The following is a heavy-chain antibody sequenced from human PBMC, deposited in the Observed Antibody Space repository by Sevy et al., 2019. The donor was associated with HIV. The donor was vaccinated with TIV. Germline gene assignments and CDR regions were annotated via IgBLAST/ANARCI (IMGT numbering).Heavy chain of an antibody. Sequence: ETLSLTCTVSGGSITSLYWNWIRQPPGKRLEWIANIYYNGHINYNPSLKSLVTLSLDTSKNQFSLRLRSVTAADTAMYYCAGENAWGRGYSWGQGTLVTVSS. CDR2: IYYNGHI. CDR1: GGSITSLY. V-gene: IGHV4-59*08. J-gene: IGHJ4*02. D-gene: IGHD1-26*01. CDR3: AGENAWGRGYS.